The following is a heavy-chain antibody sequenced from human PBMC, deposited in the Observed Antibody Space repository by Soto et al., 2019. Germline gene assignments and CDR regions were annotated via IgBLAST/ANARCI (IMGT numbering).Heavy chain of an antibody. V-gene: IGHV1-69*01. CDR2: IIPIFGTS. CDR1: GGTFSSYA. CDR3: ARDSGGTTVAFGMDV. Sequence: QVQLVQSGAEMKKPGSSVKVSCKASGGTFSSYAISWVRQAPGQGLEWVGGIIPIFGTSNYAQKFQGRVTITADESTSTAYVDLSSLRSEDTAVYYCARDSGGTTVAFGMDVWGQGTTVTVSS. D-gene: IGHD4-17*01. J-gene: IGHJ6*02.